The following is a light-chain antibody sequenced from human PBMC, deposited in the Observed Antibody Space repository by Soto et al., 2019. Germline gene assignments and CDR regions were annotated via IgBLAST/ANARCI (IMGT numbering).Light chain of an antibody. CDR2: EVV. CDR1: KNDVGFYVF. CDR3: KSYAGSNTYV. V-gene: IGLV2-8*01. J-gene: IGLJ1*01. Sequence: QSALTQPPSASGSPGQSVTISCTGTKNDVGFYVFVSWYQHHPGKAPRLIIYEVVQRPSGVPDRFSGSTSGNTASLTVSGLQAADEADYFCKSYAGSNTYVFGSGTKVTVL.